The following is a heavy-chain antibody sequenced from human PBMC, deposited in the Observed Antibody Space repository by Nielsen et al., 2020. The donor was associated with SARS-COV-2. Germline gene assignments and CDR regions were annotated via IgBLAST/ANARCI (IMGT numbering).Heavy chain of an antibody. D-gene: IGHD3-16*01. J-gene: IGHJ6*03. Sequence: GESLKISCAASGFTLSTYAMSWVRQAPGKGLEWVSTLSGDGVGTYYADSVKGRFTISRDNSQNTLYLQMNGLRDDDTAVYHCTKVLGGPGHYYYMDVWGNGTTVTVSS. CDR3: TKVLGGPGHYYYMDV. CDR1: GFTLSTYA. CDR2: LSGDGVGT. V-gene: IGHV3-23*01.